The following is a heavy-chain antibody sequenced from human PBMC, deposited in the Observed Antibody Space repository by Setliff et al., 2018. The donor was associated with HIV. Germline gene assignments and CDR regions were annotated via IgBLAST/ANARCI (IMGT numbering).Heavy chain of an antibody. CDR1: GDSININH. CDR2: FYNSGST. V-gene: IGHV4-59*01. CDR3: ARIAWKQGAVGSFCDY. J-gene: IGHJ4*02. D-gene: IGHD3-10*01. Sequence: SETLSLTCNVSGDSININHWTWIRQPPGKGLEWIGSFYNSGSTNYNPSLKSRVTMSRDMSKNQLSLTLTSLTAADTAVYYCARIAWKQGAVGSFCDYWGQGGLVTVSS.